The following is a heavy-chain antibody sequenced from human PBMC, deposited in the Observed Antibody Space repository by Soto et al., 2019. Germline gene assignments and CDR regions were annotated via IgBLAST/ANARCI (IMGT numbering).Heavy chain of an antibody. CDR1: GFTFSSYW. J-gene: IGHJ3*02. CDR3: ARDGGYCSGGSCYSGAFDI. Sequence: EVQLVESGGGLVQPGGSLRLSCAASGFTFSSYWMHWVRQAPGKGLVWVSRINSDGSSTSYVDSVKGRFTISRDNAKNTLYLQMNSLRAEDTAVYYCARDGGYCSGGSCYSGAFDIWGQGTMVTVSS. V-gene: IGHV3-74*01. D-gene: IGHD2-15*01. CDR2: INSDGSST.